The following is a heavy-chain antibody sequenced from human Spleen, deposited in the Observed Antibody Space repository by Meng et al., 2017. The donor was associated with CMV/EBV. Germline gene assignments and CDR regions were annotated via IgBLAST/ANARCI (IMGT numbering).Heavy chain of an antibody. V-gene: IGHV4-59*10. D-gene: IGHD6-6*01. CDR2: IPTSGST. Sequence: GQLQQWGEVRLTLSETLSLSWAVYGGSISSYNWSWIRQPAGKGLEWIGRIPTSGSTNYNPSLKSRVTMSVDTSKNQFSLKLSSVTAADTAVYYCAREGRYSSSPTDYWGQGTLVTVSS. CDR1: GGSISSYN. CDR3: AREGRYSSSPTDY. J-gene: IGHJ4*02.